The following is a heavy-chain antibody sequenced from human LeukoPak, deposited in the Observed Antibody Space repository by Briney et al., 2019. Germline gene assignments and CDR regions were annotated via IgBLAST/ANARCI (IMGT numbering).Heavy chain of an antibody. CDR3: ARAVFYGSGSYYNEFGYFDY. V-gene: IGHV1-69*13. J-gene: IGHJ4*02. CDR2: IIPIFGTA. CDR1: GGTFSSYT. Sequence: SVKVSCKASGGTFSSYTISWVRLAPGQGLEWMGGIIPIFGTANYAQKFQGRVTITADESTSTAYMELSSLRSEDTAVYYCARAVFYGSGSYYNEFGYFDYWGQGTLVTVSS. D-gene: IGHD3-10*01.